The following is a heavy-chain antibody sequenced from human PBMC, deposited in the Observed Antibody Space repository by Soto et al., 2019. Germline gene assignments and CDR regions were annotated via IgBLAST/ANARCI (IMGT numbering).Heavy chain of an antibody. CDR1: GLIFSSSG. D-gene: IGHD1-7*01. J-gene: IGHJ5*02. CDR2: IWYDGSNE. V-gene: IGHV3-33*01. CDR3: ARDKGTTCLDT. Sequence: GGSLRLSCAASGLIFSSSGMHWVRQAPGKGLEWVAMIWYDGSNEYYADSVKGRFTISRDNSKNTLSLQMNSLRVEDTAVYYCARDKGTTCLDTWGQGILVTSPQ.